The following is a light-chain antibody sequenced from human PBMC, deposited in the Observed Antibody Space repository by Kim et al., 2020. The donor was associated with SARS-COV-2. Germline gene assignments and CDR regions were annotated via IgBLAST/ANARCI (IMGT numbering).Light chain of an antibody. CDR2: EDD. V-gene: IGLV6-57*01. J-gene: IGLJ3*02. CDR3: QSYDTDNQGV. CDR1: RCSLADHH. Sequence: VTISCTRSRCSLADHHFQWYQQRPGRCTANVMFEDDQRPSGVPDRFSGSIDRSSNSASLTISGLRTEDEADYYCQSYDTDNQGVFGGGTKLTVL.